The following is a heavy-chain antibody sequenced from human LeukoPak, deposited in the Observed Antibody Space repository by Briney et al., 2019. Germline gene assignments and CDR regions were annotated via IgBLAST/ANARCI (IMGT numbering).Heavy chain of an antibody. CDR2: INHSGST. CDR1: GGSFSGYY. J-gene: IGHJ4*02. D-gene: IGHD2-2*01. CDR3: ARVGYCSSTSCFPADY. Sequence: PSETLSLTCAVYGGSFSGYYWSWIRQPPGKGLEWIGEINHSGSTNYNPPLKSRVTTSVDTSQNQFSLKLSSVTAADTAVYYCARVGYCSSTSCFPADYWGQGTLVTVSS. V-gene: IGHV4-34*01.